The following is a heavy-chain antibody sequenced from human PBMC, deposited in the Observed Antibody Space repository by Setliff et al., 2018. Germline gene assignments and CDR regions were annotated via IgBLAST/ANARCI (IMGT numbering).Heavy chain of an antibody. J-gene: IGHJ4*02. D-gene: IGHD2-15*01. CDR2: ISGSAQTT. CDR1: GFTFSSYA. Sequence: GSLRLSCAASGFTFSSYAITWVRQAPGKGLEWVSMISGSAQTTYYADCVKGRFTISRDNSKNTAYLEMNSLRAADTAVYYCAKRGPYCSGGTCHYYFDYWGQGTLVTVSS. V-gene: IGHV3-23*01. CDR3: AKRGPYCSGGTCHYYFDY.